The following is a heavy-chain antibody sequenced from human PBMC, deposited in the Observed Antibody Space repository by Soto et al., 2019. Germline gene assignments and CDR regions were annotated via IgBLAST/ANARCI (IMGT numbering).Heavy chain of an antibody. J-gene: IGHJ4*02. CDR1: GFTFSSYA. V-gene: IGHV3-30-3*01. D-gene: IGHD3-22*01. CDR2: ISYDGSNK. CDR3: ARVLFTEYYDSSGYIDY. Sequence: QVQLVESGGGVVQPGRSLRLSCAASGFTFSSYAMHWVRQAPGKGLEWVAVISYDGSNKYYADSVKGRFTISRDNSKNRQFLQMNSMRAENAAEYYCARVLFTEYYDSSGYIDYWGQGTLVTVSS.